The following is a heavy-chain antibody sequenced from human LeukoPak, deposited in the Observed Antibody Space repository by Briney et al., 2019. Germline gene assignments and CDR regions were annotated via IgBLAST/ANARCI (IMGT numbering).Heavy chain of an antibody. J-gene: IGHJ3*02. CDR1: GFTFGYFW. Sequence: GGSLRLSCAASGFTFGYFWMTWVRQAPGKGLEWVANIKQDGSEKHYMDSLRGRFTISRDNAKNSLYLQMNSLRAEDTAVYYCARRVNDAFDIWGQGTMVTVSS. V-gene: IGHV3-7*04. D-gene: IGHD2-21*01. CDR3: ARRVNDAFDI. CDR2: IKQDGSEK.